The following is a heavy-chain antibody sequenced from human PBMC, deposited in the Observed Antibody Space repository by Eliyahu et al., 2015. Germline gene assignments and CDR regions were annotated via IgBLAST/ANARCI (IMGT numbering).Heavy chain of an antibody. CDR3: AKGRVWGELAYCGGDCYPPDY. D-gene: IGHD2-21*01. Sequence: EVQLLESGGGLVQPGGSLRLSCXAXGFPFSRCXIRWVXQAPGKGLGWVSAXSGSGGSTYYADSVKGRFTISRDNSKNTLYLQMNSLRAEDTAVYYCAKGRVWGELAYCGGDCYPPDYWGQGTLVTVSS. CDR1: GFPFSRCX. CDR2: XSGSGGST. V-gene: IGHV3-23*01. J-gene: IGHJ4*02.